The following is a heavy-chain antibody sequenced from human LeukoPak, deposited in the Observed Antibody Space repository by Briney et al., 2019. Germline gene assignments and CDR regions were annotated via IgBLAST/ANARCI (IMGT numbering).Heavy chain of an antibody. V-gene: IGHV4-4*07. CDR2: IYTSGST. CDR3: ARDRDCGGDCYGY. J-gene: IGHJ4*02. D-gene: IGHD2-21*01. CDR1: GGSISSYY. Sequence: SETLSLTCTVSGGSISSYYWSWIRQPAGKGLEWIGRIYTSGSTNYNPSLKSRVTISVDKSKNQFSLKLSSVTAADTALYYCARDRDCGGDCYGYWGQGTLVTVSS.